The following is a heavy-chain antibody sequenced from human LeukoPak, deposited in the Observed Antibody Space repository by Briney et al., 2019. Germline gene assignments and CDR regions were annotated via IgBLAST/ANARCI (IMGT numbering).Heavy chain of an antibody. Sequence: AESLKISCKGSGYSFTTSRLGWVRDMRGKGLWWVVIIYPGDSDTRYSPSFQGQVTISADKSISTAYLQWSSLKASDTAMYYCARNYDSSGYYSGAFDIWGQGTMVTVSS. CDR1: GYSFTTSR. J-gene: IGHJ3*02. V-gene: IGHV5-51*01. CDR3: ARNYDSSGYYSGAFDI. D-gene: IGHD3-22*01. CDR2: IYPGDSDT.